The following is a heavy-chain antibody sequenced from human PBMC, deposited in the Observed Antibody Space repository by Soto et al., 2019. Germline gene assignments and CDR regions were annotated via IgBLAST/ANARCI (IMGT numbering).Heavy chain of an antibody. CDR3: ARDRGGNQWLAATAYYYGMDV. Sequence: QVQLVQSGAEVKKPGASVKVSCKASGYTFTSYGISWVRQAPGQGLEWMGWISAYNGNTNYTQKLQGRVTMTTDTSTSTAYMELRSLRSDDTAVYYCARDRGGNQWLAATAYYYGMDVWGQGTTVTVSS. D-gene: IGHD6-19*01. CDR2: ISAYNGNT. J-gene: IGHJ6*02. V-gene: IGHV1-18*01. CDR1: GYTFTSYG.